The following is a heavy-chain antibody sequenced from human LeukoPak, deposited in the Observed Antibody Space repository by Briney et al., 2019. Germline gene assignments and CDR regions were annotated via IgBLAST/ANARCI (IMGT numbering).Heavy chain of an antibody. CDR1: GGSISSYY. CDR3: ARSYSSSSPYNWFDP. D-gene: IGHD6-13*01. Sequence: SETLSLTCTVSGGSISSYYWNWIRQPPGKGLEWIGYIYYIGSTNYNPSLKRRVTISVDTSKNQFSLKLNSVTAADTAVYYCARSYSSSSPYNWFDPWGQGTLVTVSS. J-gene: IGHJ5*02. CDR2: IYYIGST. V-gene: IGHV4-59*01.